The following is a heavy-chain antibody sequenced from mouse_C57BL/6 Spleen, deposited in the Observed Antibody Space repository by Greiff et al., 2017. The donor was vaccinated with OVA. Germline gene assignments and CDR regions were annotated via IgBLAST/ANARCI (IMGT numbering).Heavy chain of an antibody. J-gene: IGHJ2*01. V-gene: IGHV1-82*01. CDR1: GYAFSSSW. CDR2: IYPGDGDT. CDR3: ARWGTTVVAFDY. D-gene: IGHD1-1*01. Sequence: QVQLKESGPELVKPGASVKISCKASGYAFSSSWMNWVKQRPGKGLEWIGRIYPGDGDTNYNGKFKGKATLTADKSSSTAYMQLSSLTSEDSAVYFCARWGTTVVAFDYGGQGTTLTVSS.